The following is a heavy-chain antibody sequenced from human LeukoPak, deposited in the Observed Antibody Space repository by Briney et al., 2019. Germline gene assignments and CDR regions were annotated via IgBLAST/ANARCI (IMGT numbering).Heavy chain of an antibody. CDR3: ARDSDYDILTGYYLYYYYGMDV. Sequence: GASVKVPCKASGYTFTSYGISWVRQAPGQGPEWMGWISAYNGNTNYAQKLQGRVTMTTDTSTSTAYMELRSLRSDDTAVYYCARDSDYDILTGYYLYYYYGMDVWGQGTTVTVSS. D-gene: IGHD3-9*01. CDR1: GYTFTSYG. V-gene: IGHV1-18*01. J-gene: IGHJ6*02. CDR2: ISAYNGNT.